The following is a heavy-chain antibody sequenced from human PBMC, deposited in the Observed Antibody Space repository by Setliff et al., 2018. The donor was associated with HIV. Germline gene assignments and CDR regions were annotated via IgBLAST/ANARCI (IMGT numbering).Heavy chain of an antibody. CDR3: ARDTRMTGEMDYFFDV. Sequence: GGSLRLSCAASGFTFSSYWMHWVRQAPGKGLVWVSRINSDGSSTSYADSVKGRFTISRDNDRNSLYLQMDSLRPEDSALYYCARDTRMTGEMDYFFDVWGTGITVTVSS. J-gene: IGHJ6*04. D-gene: IGHD3-16*01. CDR2: INSDGSST. V-gene: IGHV3-74*01. CDR1: GFTFSSYW.